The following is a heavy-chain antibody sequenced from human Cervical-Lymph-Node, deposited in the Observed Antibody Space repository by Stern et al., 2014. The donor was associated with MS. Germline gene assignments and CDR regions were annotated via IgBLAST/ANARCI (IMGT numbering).Heavy chain of an antibody. CDR2: IVVGSGNT. CDR1: GFTFTSSA. D-gene: IGHD3-22*01. Sequence: QLVESGPEVKKPGTSVKVSCKASGFTFTSSAVQWVRQARGQRLEWVGWIVVGSGNTNYAQKFQERVTITRDMSTSTAYMELSSLRSEDTAVYYCAAHYYDSSGYYYWGQGTLVTVSS. CDR3: AAHYYDSSGYYY. V-gene: IGHV1-58*01. J-gene: IGHJ4*02.